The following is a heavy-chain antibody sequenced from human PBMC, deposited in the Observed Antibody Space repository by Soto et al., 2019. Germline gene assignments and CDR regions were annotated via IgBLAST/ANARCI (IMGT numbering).Heavy chain of an antibody. CDR2: IIPIFGTA. CDR3: ASPPRIEVAGDAEYFQH. Sequence: SVKVSCKASGGTFSSYAISWVRQAPGQGLEWMGGIIPIFGTANYAQKFQGRVTITADESTSTAYMELSSLRSEDTAVYYCASPPRIEVAGDAEYFQHWGQGTLVTVSS. J-gene: IGHJ1*01. CDR1: GGTFSSYA. V-gene: IGHV1-69*13. D-gene: IGHD6-19*01.